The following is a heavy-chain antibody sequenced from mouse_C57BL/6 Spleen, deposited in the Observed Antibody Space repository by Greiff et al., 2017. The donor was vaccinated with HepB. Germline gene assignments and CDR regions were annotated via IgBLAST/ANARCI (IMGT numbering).Heavy chain of an antibody. CDR1: GFTFSDYG. J-gene: IGHJ3*01. V-gene: IGHV5-15*01. CDR2: ISNLAYSI. D-gene: IGHD3-2*02. Sequence: EVKLVESGGGLVQPGGSLKLSCAASGFTFSDYGMAWVRQAPRKGPEWVAFISNLAYSIYYADTVTGRFTISRENAKNTLYLEMSSLRSEDTAMYYCAREGSGYGFAYWGQGTLVTVSA. CDR3: AREGSGYGFAY.